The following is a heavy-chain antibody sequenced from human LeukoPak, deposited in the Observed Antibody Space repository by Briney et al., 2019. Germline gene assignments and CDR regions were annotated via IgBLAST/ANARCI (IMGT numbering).Heavy chain of an antibody. J-gene: IGHJ3*02. V-gene: IGHV3-23*01. D-gene: IGHD5-18*01. Sequence: GGSLRLSCAASGFTFSSYAMSWVRQAPGKGLEWVSAISGSGGSTYYADSVKSRFTISRDNSKNTLYLQMNSLRAEDTAVYYCAKGGGYSHLPDAFDIWGQGTMVTVSS. CDR2: ISGSGGST. CDR3: AKGGGYSHLPDAFDI. CDR1: GFTFSSYA.